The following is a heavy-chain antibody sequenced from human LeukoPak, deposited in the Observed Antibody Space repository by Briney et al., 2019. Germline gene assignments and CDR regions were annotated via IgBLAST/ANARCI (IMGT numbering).Heavy chain of an antibody. CDR3: ARVGHTVTKYYYYYYMDV. D-gene: IGHD4-17*01. CDR2: ISAYNGNT. V-gene: IGHV1-18*01. CDR1: GYTFTSDG. Sequence: ASVKVSCKASGYTFTSDGISWVRQAPGQGLEWMGWISAYNGNTNYAQKLQGRVTMTTDTSTSTSYMELRSLRSDDTAVYYCARVGHTVTKYYYYYYMDVWGKGTTVSVSS. J-gene: IGHJ6*03.